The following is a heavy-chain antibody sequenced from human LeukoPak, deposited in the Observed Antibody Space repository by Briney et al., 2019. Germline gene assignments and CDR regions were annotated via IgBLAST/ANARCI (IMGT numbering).Heavy chain of an antibody. Sequence: ASVKVSCKASGGTFSSYAISWVRQAPGQGLEWMGWISAYNGNTNYAQKLQGRVTMTTDTSTSTAYMELRSLRSDDTAVYYCARDGMTTVVRIFDYWGQGTLVTVSS. CDR3: ARDGMTTVVRIFDY. V-gene: IGHV1-18*01. D-gene: IGHD4-23*01. CDR1: GGTFSSYA. J-gene: IGHJ4*02. CDR2: ISAYNGNT.